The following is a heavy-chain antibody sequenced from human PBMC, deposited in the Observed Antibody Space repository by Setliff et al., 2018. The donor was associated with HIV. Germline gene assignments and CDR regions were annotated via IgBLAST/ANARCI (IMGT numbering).Heavy chain of an antibody. V-gene: IGHV3-15*01. Sequence: GGSLRLSCAASGLTFSSAWMSWVRQLPGKRLEWVARIYTKTDADRKDYGAAVKGRFAISRDDSKNTVYLQMSSLKTEDTGVYYCTTLSRGRSNAGWYYFDNWGHGTLVTVSS. CDR1: GLTFSSAW. D-gene: IGHD6-19*01. J-gene: IGHJ4*01. CDR2: IYTKTDADRK. CDR3: TTLSRGRSNAGWYYFDN.